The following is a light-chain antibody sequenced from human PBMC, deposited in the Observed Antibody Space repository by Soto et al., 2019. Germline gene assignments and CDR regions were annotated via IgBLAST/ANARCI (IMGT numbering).Light chain of an antibody. V-gene: IGKV3-20*01. CDR3: QQYGSSPYT. J-gene: IGKJ2*01. CDR1: QSVSTNY. CDR2: GAT. Sequence: EIVLTQSPGTLSFSPGERATLSCRASQSVSTNYLAWYQQKPGQSPRLLIYGATRRATGIPDRFSGSGSGTDFILTISRLEPEDFALYFCQQYGSSPYTFAQGTKLDIK.